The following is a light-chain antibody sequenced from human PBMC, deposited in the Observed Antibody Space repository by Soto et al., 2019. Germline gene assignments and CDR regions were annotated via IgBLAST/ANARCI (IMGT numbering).Light chain of an antibody. CDR1: QSISSN. Sequence: EIVMTQSPATLSVSPGERATLSCRASQSISSNLAWFQQKPGQAPRPLIYGASSRATGIPARFSGSGSGTEFNLTISSLQSEDFAVYYCQQYDRWPPITFGQGTRLEIK. V-gene: IGKV3-15*01. CDR2: GAS. J-gene: IGKJ5*01. CDR3: QQYDRWPPIT.